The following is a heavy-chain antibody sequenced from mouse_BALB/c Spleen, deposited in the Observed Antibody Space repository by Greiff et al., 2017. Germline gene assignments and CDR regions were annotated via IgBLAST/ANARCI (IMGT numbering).Heavy chain of an antibody. CDR2: IDPENGNT. CDR1: GFNIKDYY. D-gene: IGHD2-1*01. V-gene: IGHV14-1*02. Sequence: QLQQSGAELVRPGALVKLSCKASGFNIKDYYMHWVKQRPEQGLEWIGWIDPENGNTIYDPKFQGKASITADTSSNTAYLQLSSLTSEDTAVYYCASYGNYWYFDVWGAGTTVTVSS. CDR3: ASYGNYWYFDV. J-gene: IGHJ1*01.